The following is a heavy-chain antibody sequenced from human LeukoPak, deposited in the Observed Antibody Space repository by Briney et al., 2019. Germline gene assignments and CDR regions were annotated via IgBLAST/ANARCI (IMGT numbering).Heavy chain of an antibody. CDR3: ARGHSSSWYFDY. J-gene: IGHJ4*02. D-gene: IGHD6-13*01. CDR2: IYYSGST. CDR1: GGSIIDFY. V-gene: IGHV4-59*08. Sequence: PSETLSLTCTVPGGSIIDFYWSWIRQPPGKGLEWIGYIYYSGSTIHNPSLESRVTISVDTSKSQFSLKLTSVTAADTAVYYCARGHSSSWYFDYWGQGTLVTVSS.